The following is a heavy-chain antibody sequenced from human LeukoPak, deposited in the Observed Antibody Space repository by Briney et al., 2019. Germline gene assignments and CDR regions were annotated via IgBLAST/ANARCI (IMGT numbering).Heavy chain of an antibody. D-gene: IGHD3-22*01. Sequence: SETLSLTCTVSGGSISSSSYYWGWIRQPPGKGLEWIGSMYYSGSTNYNPSLKSRVTISADTSKNQFFLKVSSVTAAETAVYYCARHASDSSGFYNYYGTDVWGQGTTVTVSS. V-gene: IGHV4-39*01. J-gene: IGHJ6*02. CDR3: ARHASDSSGFYNYYGTDV. CDR2: MYYSGST. CDR1: GGSISSSSYY.